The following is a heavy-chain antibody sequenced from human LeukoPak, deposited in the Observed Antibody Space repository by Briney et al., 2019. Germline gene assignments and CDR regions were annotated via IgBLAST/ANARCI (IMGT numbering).Heavy chain of an antibody. J-gene: IGHJ4*02. Sequence: GASVKVSCKASGFTFTDYYLHWVRQAPGQGLEWMGGIIPIFGTANYAQKFQGRVTITADKSTSTAYMELSSLRSEDTAVYYCARVGTVTQDFDYWGQGILVTVSS. CDR3: ARVGTVTQDFDY. CDR2: IIPIFGTA. D-gene: IGHD4-11*01. CDR1: GFTFTDYY. V-gene: IGHV1-69*06.